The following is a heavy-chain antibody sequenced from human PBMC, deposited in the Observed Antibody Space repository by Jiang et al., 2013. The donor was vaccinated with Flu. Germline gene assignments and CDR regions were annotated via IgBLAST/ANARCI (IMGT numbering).Heavy chain of an antibody. CDR1: GFTFSSYA. CDR2: ISGSGGST. V-gene: IGHV3-23*01. CDR3: AIALNGSGYYYFDY. D-gene: IGHD3-3*01. J-gene: IGHJ4*02. Sequence: QLLESGGGLVQPGGSLRLSCAASGFTFSSYAMSWVRQAPGKGLEWVSAISGSGGSTYYADSVKGRFTISRDNSKNTLYLQMNSLRAEDTAVYYCAIALNGSGYYYFDYWGQGTLVTVSS.